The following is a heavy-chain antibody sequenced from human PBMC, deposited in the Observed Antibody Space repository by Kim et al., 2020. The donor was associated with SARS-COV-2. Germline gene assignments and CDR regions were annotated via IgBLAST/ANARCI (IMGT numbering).Heavy chain of an antibody. J-gene: IGHJ5*01. CDR3: ARAACEYQLIVHSDS. D-gene: IGHD2-2*01. Sequence: GGSLRLSCAASGFTFSSYWMNGVRQAPGKGLEWVANIKQDGSEKYYVDSVKGRFTISRYNAKNSLYLQMNSLRAEDTALHYFARAACEYQLIVHSDSLG. CDR2: IKQDGSEK. V-gene: IGHV3-7*03. CDR1: GFTFSSYW.